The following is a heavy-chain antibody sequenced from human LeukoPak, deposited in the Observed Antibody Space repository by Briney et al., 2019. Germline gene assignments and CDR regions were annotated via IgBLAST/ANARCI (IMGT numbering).Heavy chain of an antibody. D-gene: IGHD1-26*01. CDR1: GFTVSSNY. V-gene: IGHV3-53*01. CDR2: IYSGGST. J-gene: IGHJ4*02. CDR3: ARGGSLRQITY. Sequence: GGSLRLSCAASGFTVSSNYMSWVRQAPGKGLEWISVIYSGGSTYYADSVKGRFTISRDNSKNTLYLQMNSLRAEDTAVYYCARGGSLRQITYWGQGTLVTVSS.